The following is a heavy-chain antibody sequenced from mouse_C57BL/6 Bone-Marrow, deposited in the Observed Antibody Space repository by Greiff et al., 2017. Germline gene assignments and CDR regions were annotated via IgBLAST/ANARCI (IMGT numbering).Heavy chain of an antibody. Sequence: EVQLVESGGDLVKPGGSLKLSCAASGFTFSSYGMSWVRQTPDKRLEWVATISSGGSYTYYPASVKGPFTISRDNAKNTMYQQISSLKSEDTTMYYCARQYYYGSRGYYFDYWGQGTTLTVSS. CDR2: ISSGGSYT. V-gene: IGHV5-6*01. J-gene: IGHJ2*01. CDR1: GFTFSSYG. CDR3: ARQYYYGSRGYYFDY. D-gene: IGHD1-1*01.